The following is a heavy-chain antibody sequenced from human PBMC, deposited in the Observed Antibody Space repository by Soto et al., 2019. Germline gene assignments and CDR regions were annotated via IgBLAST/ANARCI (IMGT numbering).Heavy chain of an antibody. V-gene: IGHV3-30-3*01. D-gene: IGHD5-18*01. CDR3: ARDFSKRWLQLSFDY. CDR1: GFTFSSYA. J-gene: IGHJ4*02. CDR2: ISYDGSNK. Sequence: PGWSLRLSCAASGFTFSSYAMHWVRQAPGKGLEWVAVISYDGSNKYYADSVKGRFTISRDNSKNTLYLQMNSLRAEDTAVYYCARDFSKRWLQLSFDYWGQGTLVTVSS.